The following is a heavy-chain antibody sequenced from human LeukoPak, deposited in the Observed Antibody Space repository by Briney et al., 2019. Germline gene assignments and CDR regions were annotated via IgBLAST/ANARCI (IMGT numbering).Heavy chain of an antibody. J-gene: IGHJ4*02. Sequence: PSETLSLTCTVSGGSISSYYWSWIRQPPGKGLEWIGYIYTSGSTNYNPSLKSRVTISGDTSKNQFSLKLSSVTAADTAVYYCASADIVVVPAAWLYWGQGTLVTVSS. CDR1: GGSISSYY. V-gene: IGHV4-4*09. CDR3: ASADIVVVPAAWLY. CDR2: IYTSGST. D-gene: IGHD2-2*01.